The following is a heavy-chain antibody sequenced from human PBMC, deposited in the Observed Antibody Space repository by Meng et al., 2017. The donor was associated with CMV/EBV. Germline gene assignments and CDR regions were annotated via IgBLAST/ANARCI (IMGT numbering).Heavy chain of an antibody. CDR3: ARGWLLGFDY. Sequence: GGSLRLSCATSGFTFSRYNMNWVRQAPGKGLEWVANIKQDGSEKYYVDSVKGRFTISRDNAKNSLYLQMNSLRAEDTAVYYCARGWLLGFDYWGQGTLVTVSS. D-gene: IGHD2-15*01. J-gene: IGHJ4*02. CDR1: GFTFSRYN. CDR2: IKQDGSEK. V-gene: IGHV3-7*04.